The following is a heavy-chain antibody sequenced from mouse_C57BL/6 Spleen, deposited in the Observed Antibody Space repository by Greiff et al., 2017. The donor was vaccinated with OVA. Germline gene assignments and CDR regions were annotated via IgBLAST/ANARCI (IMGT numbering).Heavy chain of an antibody. CDR2: IWSGGST. J-gene: IGHJ4*01. D-gene: IGHD1-1*01. CDR3: AAQFITTVDYAMDY. V-gene: IGHV2-4*01. CDR1: GFSLTSYG. Sequence: QVQLKESGPGLVQPSQSLSITCTVSGFSLTSYGVHWVRQPPGKGLEWLGVIWSGGSTDYNAAFISRLSISKDNSKSQVFFKMNSLQADDTAIYYCAAQFITTVDYAMDYWGQGTSVTVSS.